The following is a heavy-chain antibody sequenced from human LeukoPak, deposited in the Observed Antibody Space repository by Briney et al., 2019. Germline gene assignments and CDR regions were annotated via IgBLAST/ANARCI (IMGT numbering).Heavy chain of an antibody. V-gene: IGHV3-33*01. Sequence: GGSLRLSCAASGFTFSSYGMHWVRQAPGKGLDWVAVIWDDGSKTYYAASGKGRFTLSRDDSKNTVYLQMNSVTAEDPAVYYSASDPGGWSFGSWGQGTLVTVSS. CDR2: IWDDGSKT. D-gene: IGHD6-19*01. J-gene: IGHJ4*02. CDR1: GFTFSSYG. CDR3: ASDPGGWSFGS.